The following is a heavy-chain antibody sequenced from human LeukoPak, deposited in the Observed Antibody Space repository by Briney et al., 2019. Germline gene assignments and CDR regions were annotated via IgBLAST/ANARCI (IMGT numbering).Heavy chain of an antibody. J-gene: IGHJ4*02. Sequence: SETLSLTCTVSGGSISSYYWSWIRQPAGKGLEWTGRIYTSGTTHYNPSLKSRVTMSVDTSKNQFSLKLSSVTAADTAVYYCARLSTVTTSFDYWGQGTLVTVSS. D-gene: IGHD4-17*01. CDR1: GGSISSYY. CDR2: IYTSGTT. CDR3: ARLSTVTTSFDY. V-gene: IGHV4-4*07.